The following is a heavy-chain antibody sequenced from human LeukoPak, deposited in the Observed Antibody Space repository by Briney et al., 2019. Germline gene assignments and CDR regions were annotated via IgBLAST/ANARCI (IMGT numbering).Heavy chain of an antibody. D-gene: IGHD3-22*01. CDR2: IIPIFGTA. Sequence: SVKVSCKASGGTFSSYAISWVRQAPGQGLEWMGGIIPIFGTANYAQKFQGRVTITADESTSTAYMELSSLRSEDTAVYYCASSTLPAEYYYGSSGYRIFDYWGQGTLVTVSS. CDR1: GGTFSSYA. J-gene: IGHJ4*02. V-gene: IGHV1-69*13. CDR3: ASSTLPAEYYYGSSGYRIFDY.